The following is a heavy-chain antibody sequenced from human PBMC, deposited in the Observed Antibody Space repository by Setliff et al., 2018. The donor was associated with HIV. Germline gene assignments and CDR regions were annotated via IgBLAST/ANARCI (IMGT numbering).Heavy chain of an antibody. CDR3: ARDDVGYCSGGSCYHLFDTFDM. Sequence: ASVKVSCKASGYSFTNYGISWVRQAPGQGLEWMGWISSYNDNTNYALNLQGRVAMTTDTSTSTAYMELRGLRSDDTAVYYCARDDVGYCSGGSCYHLFDTFDMWGQGTVVTVPS. J-gene: IGHJ3*02. D-gene: IGHD2-15*01. CDR1: GYSFTNYG. V-gene: IGHV1-18*01. CDR2: ISSYNDNT.